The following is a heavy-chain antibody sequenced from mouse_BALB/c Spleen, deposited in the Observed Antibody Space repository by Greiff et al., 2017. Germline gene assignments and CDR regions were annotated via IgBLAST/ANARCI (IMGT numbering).Heavy chain of an antibody. V-gene: IGHV14-3*02. CDR2: IDPANGNT. J-gene: IGHJ4*01. CDR3: ARATSPYYAMDY. CDR1: GFNIKDTY. Sequence: EVQLQESGAELVKPGASVKLSCTASGFNIKDTYMHWVKQRPEQGLEWIGRIDPANGNTKYDPKFQGKATITADTSSNTAYLQLSSLTSEDTAVYYCARATSPYYAMDYWGQGTSVTVSS. D-gene: IGHD3-1*01.